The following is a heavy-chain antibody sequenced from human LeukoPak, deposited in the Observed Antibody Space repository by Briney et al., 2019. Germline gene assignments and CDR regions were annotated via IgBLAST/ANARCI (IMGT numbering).Heavy chain of an antibody. V-gene: IGHV3-21*01. Sequence: GGSLRLSCVASGFTFGSHSMNWVRQAPGKGLEWVSSISSSSGYIYYADSVKGRFTISRDNAKNSLYLQINSLRAEDTAVYYCVRGNYGDYAYFDYWGQGTLVTVSS. CDR3: VRGNYGDYAYFDY. CDR1: GFTFGSHS. J-gene: IGHJ4*02. CDR2: ISSSSGYI. D-gene: IGHD4-17*01.